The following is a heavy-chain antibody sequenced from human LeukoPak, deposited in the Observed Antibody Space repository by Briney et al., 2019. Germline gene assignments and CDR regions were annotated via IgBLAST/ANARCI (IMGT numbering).Heavy chain of an antibody. D-gene: IGHD3-16*01. CDR1: GFSFSYTW. V-gene: IGHV3-15*01. Sequence: GGSLRLSCAASGFSFSYTWMTWVRQAPGKGLEWVGRIKSKTAGGTTDYAAPVAGRFAISRDDSKNTLYLQMNSLKTEDTAVYYCTTLGGSSTYRVYWGQGTLVTVSS. CDR3: TTLGGSSTYRVY. J-gene: IGHJ4*02. CDR2: IKSKTAGGTT.